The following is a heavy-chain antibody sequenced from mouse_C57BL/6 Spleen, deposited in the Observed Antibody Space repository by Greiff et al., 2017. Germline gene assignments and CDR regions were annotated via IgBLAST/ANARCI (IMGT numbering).Heavy chain of an antibody. V-gene: IGHV1-85*01. D-gene: IGHD1-1*01. J-gene: IGHJ2*01. Sequence: QVQLQQPGAELVKPGASVKLSCKASGYTFTSYDIHWVKQRPGRGLEWIGWIYPRGGSTKYNEKFKGKATLTVDTPSSTAYMELISLTSEDSAVYGCARDEGSSAHFDYWGQGTMVTVSS. CDR1: GYTFTSYD. CDR3: ARDEGSSAHFDY. CDR2: IYPRGGST.